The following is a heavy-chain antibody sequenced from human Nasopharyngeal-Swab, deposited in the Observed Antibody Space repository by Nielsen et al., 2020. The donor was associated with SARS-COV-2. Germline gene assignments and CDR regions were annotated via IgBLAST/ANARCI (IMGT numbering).Heavy chain of an antibody. J-gene: IGHJ6*02. D-gene: IGHD6-13*01. V-gene: IGHV4-39*07. CDR3: VGSSWYGDYYYYGMDV. CDR1: GGSISSSSYY. CDR2: IYYSGST. Sequence: ESLKISCTVSGGSISSSSYYWGWIRQPPGKGLEWIGSIYYSGSTYYNPSLKSRVTISVDTSKNQFSLKLSSVTAADTAVYYCVGSSWYGDYYYYGMDVWGQGTTVTVSS.